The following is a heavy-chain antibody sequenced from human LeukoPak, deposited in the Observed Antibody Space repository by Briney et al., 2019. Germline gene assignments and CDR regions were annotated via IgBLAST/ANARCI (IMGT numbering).Heavy chain of an antibody. CDR3: ASHDYGDHVGAFDI. CDR1: GWIFSSYA. V-gene: IGHV1-69*05. D-gene: IGHD4-17*01. CDR2: IIPIFGTA. J-gene: IGHJ3*02. Sequence: GASVKVSCKVSGWIFSSYAISWVRQAPGQGLEWMGGIIPIFGTANNAQKFQGRVTITTDESTSTAYMELSSLRSEDTAVYYCASHDYGDHVGAFDIWGKGTMVTVSS.